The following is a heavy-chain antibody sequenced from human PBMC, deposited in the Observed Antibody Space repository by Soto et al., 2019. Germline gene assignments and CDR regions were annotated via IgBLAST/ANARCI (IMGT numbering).Heavy chain of an antibody. CDR1: GGSISSGAYF. CDR2: IYYRGST. Sequence: SETLSLTCTVSGGSISSGAYFWSWIRQHPGRGLEWIGYIYYRGSTYYNPSLKSRLSISVDTSKNQFSLKLSSVTAADTAVYYCASWYNWNYDRGSYNWFDPWGQGTLVTVSS. V-gene: IGHV4-31*03. CDR3: ASWYNWNYDRGSYNWFDP. J-gene: IGHJ5*02. D-gene: IGHD1-7*01.